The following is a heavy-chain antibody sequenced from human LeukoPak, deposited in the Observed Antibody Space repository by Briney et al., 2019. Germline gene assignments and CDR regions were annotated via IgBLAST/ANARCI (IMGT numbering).Heavy chain of an antibody. Sequence: WETLTLTCAVYGGSFSGYYWSWIRQPPGKGLEWIGEINHSGSTNYNPSLKSRVTISVDTSKNHFSLNLSSETGADTAVYYCARRTYTSRMYYYYYMDVWGKGTTVTVSS. CDR3: ARRTYTSRMYYYYYMDV. CDR1: GGSFSGYY. V-gene: IGHV4-34*01. J-gene: IGHJ6*03. D-gene: IGHD6-13*01. CDR2: INHSGST.